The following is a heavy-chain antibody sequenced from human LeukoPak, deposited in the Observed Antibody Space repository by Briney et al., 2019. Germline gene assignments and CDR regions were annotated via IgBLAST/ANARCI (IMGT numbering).Heavy chain of an antibody. CDR3: ANGVRSGYYFDS. Sequence: SETLSLTCAVYGGSFSGDYWSWIRQPPGKRLEWIGEVADNGATNYDPSLKSRVTISVDTSKSQVSLQLRSVTAADTAVYYCANGVRSGYYFDSWGQGTLVTVSS. J-gene: IGHJ5*01. D-gene: IGHD3-3*01. CDR1: GGSFSGDY. CDR2: VADNGAT. V-gene: IGHV4-34*01.